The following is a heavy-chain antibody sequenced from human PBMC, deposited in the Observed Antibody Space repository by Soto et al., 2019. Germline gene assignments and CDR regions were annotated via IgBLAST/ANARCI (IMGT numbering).Heavy chain of an antibody. CDR1: GFVFSDYG. CDR3: ARDLFNTALDY. J-gene: IGHJ4*02. CDR2: IWNDGNKM. V-gene: IGHV3-33*01. D-gene: IGHD5-18*01. Sequence: QVPLVESGGGVVLPGRSLRLSCGASGFVFSDYGIHWVRQAPGKGLEWVAVIWNDGNKMYYTDSVKGRFTISRDNSKNTVSLQMNSLRAEETAVYYCARDLFNTALDYWGQGTLVTVSS.